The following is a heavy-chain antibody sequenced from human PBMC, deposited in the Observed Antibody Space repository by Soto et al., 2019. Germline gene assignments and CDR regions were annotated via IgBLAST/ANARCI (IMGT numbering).Heavy chain of an antibody. CDR1: GFIFDDYA. V-gene: IGHV3-9*01. D-gene: IGHD3-22*01. CDR2: ISWNSGTI. J-gene: IGHJ6*02. CDR3: AKDREGSSGWYGMDV. Sequence: ESGGTLVQPGKSLRLSCAASGFIFDDYAMHWVRQVPGKGLEWVSAISWNSGTIAYADSVKGRFTISRDNAKNSLYLQMNSLRSEDTALYYCAKDREGSSGWYGMDVWGQGTTVTVSS.